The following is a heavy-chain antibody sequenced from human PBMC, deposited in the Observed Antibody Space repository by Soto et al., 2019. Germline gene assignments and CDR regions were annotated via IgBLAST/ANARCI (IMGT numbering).Heavy chain of an antibody. CDR3: AKDLAKGGGSAGFDY. CDR2: INPKSGGT. J-gene: IGHJ4*02. D-gene: IGHD1-26*01. V-gene: IGHV1-2*02. Sequence: QVQLVQSGAEVKKPGASVNVSCKASGYTFTVYYMHWVRQAPGQGLEWMGWINPKSGGTTYPQRFQARVTKTWDTSISTAYMALTRLRSDDTAVYYCAKDLAKGGGSAGFDYWGQGTLVTVSS. CDR1: GYTFTVYY.